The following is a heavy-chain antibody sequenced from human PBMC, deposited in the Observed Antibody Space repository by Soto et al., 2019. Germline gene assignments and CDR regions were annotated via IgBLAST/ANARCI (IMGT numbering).Heavy chain of an antibody. CDR3: ARDHGLSSYAFDI. D-gene: IGHD2-15*01. J-gene: IGHJ3*02. V-gene: IGHV3-21*01. Sequence: EVQLVESGGGLVKPGGSLRLSCAASGFTFSSYSMNWVRQAPGKGLEWVSSISSSSSYIYYADSVKGRFTNSRDNAKNSLYLQMNSLRAEDTAVYYCARDHGLSSYAFDIWGQGTMVTVSS. CDR2: ISSSSSYI. CDR1: GFTFSSYS.